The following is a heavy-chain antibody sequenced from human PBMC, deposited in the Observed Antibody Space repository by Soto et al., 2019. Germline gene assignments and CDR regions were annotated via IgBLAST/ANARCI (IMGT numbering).Heavy chain of an antibody. Sequence: SETLSLTCTVSGGSISSYYWSWIRQPPGKGLEWIGSIYYSGSTYYNPSLKSRVTISVDTSKNQFSLKLSSVTAADTAVYYCARDPGSGSYYGWFDPWGQGTLVTVSS. J-gene: IGHJ5*02. D-gene: IGHD3-10*01. CDR2: IYYSGST. CDR3: ARDPGSGSYYGWFDP. V-gene: IGHV4-59*01. CDR1: GGSISSYY.